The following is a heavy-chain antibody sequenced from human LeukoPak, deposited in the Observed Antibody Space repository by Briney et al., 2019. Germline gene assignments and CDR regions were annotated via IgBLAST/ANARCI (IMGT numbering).Heavy chain of an antibody. CDR1: GFTFDDYA. CDR2: ISWNNGSI. CDR3: AKDPRDILTGYYFDY. D-gene: IGHD3-9*01. V-gene: IGHV3-9*01. Sequence: PGRSLRLSCAASGFTFDDYAMHWDRHAPGKGLEWVSGISWNNGSIGYADSVKGRFTISRDNAKNSLYLQMNSLRAEDTALYYCAKDPRDILTGYYFDYWGQGTLVTVSS. J-gene: IGHJ4*02.